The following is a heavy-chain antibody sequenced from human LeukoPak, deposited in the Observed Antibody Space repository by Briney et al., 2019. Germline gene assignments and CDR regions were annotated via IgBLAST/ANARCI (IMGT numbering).Heavy chain of an antibody. J-gene: IGHJ5*02. D-gene: IGHD3-16*02. CDR3: ARDPYRLSWFDL. Sequence: PGGSLRLSCAASGFTFSTYSMNWVRLAPGKGLEWVSSISDGSTYIYYADSVKGRFAISRDDATNSLFLQMNSLRADDTALYFCARDPYRLSWFDLWGQGTLVTVSS. CDR1: GFTFSTYS. V-gene: IGHV3-21*01. CDR2: ISDGSTYI.